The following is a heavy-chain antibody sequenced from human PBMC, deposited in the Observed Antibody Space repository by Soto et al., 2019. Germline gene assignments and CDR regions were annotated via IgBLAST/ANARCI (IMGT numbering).Heavy chain of an antibody. J-gene: IGHJ5*02. CDR2: IYHSGST. Sequence: QVQVQESGPGLVKPSETLSLTCTVSGGSISSYYWSWIRQPPGKGLEWIGQIYHSGSTNYSPPLKSRVTTSIDTSKNQFFLRLRSVTAADTAVYYCAGHPLHAYFEKWFDPWGQGTLVTVSS. CDR3: AGHPLHAYFEKWFDP. V-gene: IGHV4-59*01. CDR1: GGSISSYY. D-gene: IGHD2-21*01.